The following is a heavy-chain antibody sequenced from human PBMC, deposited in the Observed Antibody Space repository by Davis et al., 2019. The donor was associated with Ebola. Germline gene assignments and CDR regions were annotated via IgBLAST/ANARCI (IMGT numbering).Heavy chain of an antibody. Sequence: PGGSLRLSCAASGFTFSSYNMNWVRQAPGKGLESVAYISTTGSPTYYADSVRGRFTISRDNAESSLYLQMNNLRDEDTAVYYCVRDFDWNFDYWGQGALVTVSS. CDR1: GFTFSSYN. D-gene: IGHD3-9*01. V-gene: IGHV3-48*02. CDR3: VRDFDWNFDY. CDR2: ISTTGSPT. J-gene: IGHJ4*02.